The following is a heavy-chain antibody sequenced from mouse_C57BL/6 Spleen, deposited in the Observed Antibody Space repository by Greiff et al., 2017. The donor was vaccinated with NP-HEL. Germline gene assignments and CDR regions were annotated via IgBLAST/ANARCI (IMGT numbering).Heavy chain of an antibody. Sequence: EVQVVESGPELVKPGASVKIPCKASGYTFTDYNMDWVKQSHGKSLEWIGDINPNNGGTIYNQKFKGKATLTVDKSSCTAYTELSSLTSEDTAVYYCARWEVGSSYWYFEVWGTGTTVTVSS. CDR1: GYTFTDYN. V-gene: IGHV1-18*01. CDR3: ARWEVGSSYWYFEV. D-gene: IGHD1-1*01. J-gene: IGHJ1*03. CDR2: INPNNGGT.